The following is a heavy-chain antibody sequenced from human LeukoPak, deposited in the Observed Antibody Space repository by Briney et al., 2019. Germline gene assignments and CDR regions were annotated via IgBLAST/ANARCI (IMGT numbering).Heavy chain of an antibody. D-gene: IGHD1-26*01. V-gene: IGHV3-30*18. CDR3: AKDPYSGSFEYFQH. Sequence: GGSLRLSCAASGFTFSSYGMHWVRQAPGKGLEWVAVISHDGSKKYYADSVKGRFTISRDNSKNTLYLQMNSLRDEDTAVYYCAKDPYSGSFEYFQHWGQGTLVTVSS. J-gene: IGHJ1*01. CDR1: GFTFSSYG. CDR2: ISHDGSKK.